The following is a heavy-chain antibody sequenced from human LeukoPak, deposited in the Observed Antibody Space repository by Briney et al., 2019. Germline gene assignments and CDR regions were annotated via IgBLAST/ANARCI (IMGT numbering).Heavy chain of an antibody. J-gene: IGHJ6*02. CDR3: AKEDTAMVRVYYGMDV. CDR1: GFTFSSYS. Sequence: GGSLRLSCAASGFTFSSYSMNWVRQAPGKGLEWVSSISSSSSYIYYADSVKGRFTISRDNAKNSLYLQVNSLRAEDTAVYYCAKEDTAMVRVYYGMDVWGQGTTVTVSS. D-gene: IGHD5-18*01. CDR2: ISSSSSYI. V-gene: IGHV3-21*01.